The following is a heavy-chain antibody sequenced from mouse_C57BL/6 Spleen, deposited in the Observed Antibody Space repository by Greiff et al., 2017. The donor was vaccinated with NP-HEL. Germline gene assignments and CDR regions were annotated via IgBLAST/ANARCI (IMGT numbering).Heavy chain of an antibody. Sequence: VQLQESGAELVRPGASVTLSCKASGYTFTDYEMHWVKQTPVHGLEWIGAIDPETGGTAYNQKFKGKAILTADKSSSTAYMELRSLTSEDSAVYYCTRSKNYGSGGFAYWGQGTLVTVSA. CDR1: GYTFTDYE. J-gene: IGHJ3*01. CDR3: TRSKNYGSGGFAY. D-gene: IGHD1-1*01. V-gene: IGHV1-15*01. CDR2: IDPETGGT.